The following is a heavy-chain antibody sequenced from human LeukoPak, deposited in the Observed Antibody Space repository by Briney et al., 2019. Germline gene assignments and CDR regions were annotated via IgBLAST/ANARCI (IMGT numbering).Heavy chain of an antibody. CDR3: ARNRDPPTYYYYYMDV. V-gene: IGHV3-48*04. CDR1: GFTFSSYS. J-gene: IGHJ6*03. CDR2: ISSSSSTI. D-gene: IGHD1-1*01. Sequence: GGSLRLSCVASGFTFSSYSMNWVRQAPGKGLEWVSWISSSSSTIYYADSVKGRFTISRDNAKNSLYLQMNSLRAEDTAVYYCARNRDPPTYYYYYMDVWGKGATVTVSS.